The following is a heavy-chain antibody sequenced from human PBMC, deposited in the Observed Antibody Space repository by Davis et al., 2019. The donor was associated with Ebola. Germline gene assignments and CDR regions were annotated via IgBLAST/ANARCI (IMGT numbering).Heavy chain of an antibody. CDR1: GGSFSGYY. V-gene: IGHV4-59*08. CDR3: ARLSQQLVRNYYYYSGMDV. J-gene: IGHJ6*02. CDR2: IYYSGST. D-gene: IGHD6-13*01. Sequence: SETLSLTCAVYGGSFSGYYWSWIRQPPGKGLEWIGYIYYSGSTNYNPSLKSRVTISVDTSKNQFSLKLSSVTAADTAVYSCARLSQQLVRNYYYYSGMDVLGQGSTVTVSS.